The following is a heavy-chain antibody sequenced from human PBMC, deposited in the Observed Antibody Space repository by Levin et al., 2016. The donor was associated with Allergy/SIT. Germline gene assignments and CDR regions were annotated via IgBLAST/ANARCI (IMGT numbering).Heavy chain of an antibody. CDR1: GGSVNSYY. CDR2: IYYSGST. CDR3: ARVRIVGGTVQFDP. J-gene: IGHJ5*02. Sequence: SETLSLTCAVSGGSVNSYYWSWVRQPPGKGLEWIGYIYYSGSTNYSPSLKSRVTISVDMSKNQFSLKLSSMTAADTAVYYCARVRIVGGTVQFDPWGQGTLVTVSS. D-gene: IGHD1-26*01. V-gene: IGHV4-59*02.